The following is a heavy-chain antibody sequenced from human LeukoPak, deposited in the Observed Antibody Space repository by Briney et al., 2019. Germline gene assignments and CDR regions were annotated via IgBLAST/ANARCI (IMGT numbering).Heavy chain of an antibody. Sequence: GGSLRLSCAASGFTFDDYTMHWVRQAPGKGPEWVSLISWDGGSTYYADSVKGRFTISRDNSKNSLYLQMNSLRTEDTALYYCAKDIAYYDFWSGLDYWGQGTLVTVSS. J-gene: IGHJ4*02. V-gene: IGHV3-43*01. CDR2: ISWDGGST. CDR3: AKDIAYYDFWSGLDY. CDR1: GFTFDDYT. D-gene: IGHD3-3*01.